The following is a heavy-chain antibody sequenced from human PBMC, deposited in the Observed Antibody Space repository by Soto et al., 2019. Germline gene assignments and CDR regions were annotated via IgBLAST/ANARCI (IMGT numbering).Heavy chain of an antibody. D-gene: IGHD5-18*01. CDR3: ATGGHNEGYNVYHGMDV. CDR2: VIPLFDTA. CDR1: GGIFTNNA. V-gene: IGHV1-69*01. J-gene: IGHJ6*02. Sequence: QVQVVQSGAEVKKPGSSVKVSCKVSGGIFTNNAISWVRQAPGRGLEWLGGVIPLFDTAYYAQIFRGRLRISADGATTTAYMELSGVTSADPAVYFCATGGHNEGYNVYHGMDVWGQGTTVTVS.